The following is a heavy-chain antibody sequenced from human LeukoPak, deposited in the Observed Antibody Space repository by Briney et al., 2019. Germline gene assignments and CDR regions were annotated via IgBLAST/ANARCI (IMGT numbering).Heavy chain of an antibody. Sequence: SETLSLTCAVSGYSTTSGFSWGWIRQPPGKGLEWIGTISHSGTTDYKSTLESRLTMSMDTSKNLFSLRLTSVTAADTAVYYCAREGAVPGIDPWGQGTLVTVSS. V-gene: IGHV4-38-2*02. J-gene: IGHJ5*02. D-gene: IGHD3-16*01. CDR1: GYSTTSGFS. CDR2: ISHSGTT. CDR3: AREGAVPGIDP.